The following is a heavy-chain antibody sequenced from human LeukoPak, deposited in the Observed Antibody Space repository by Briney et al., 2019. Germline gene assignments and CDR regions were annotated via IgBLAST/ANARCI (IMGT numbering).Heavy chain of an antibody. V-gene: IGHV3-74*01. D-gene: IGHD6-19*01. CDR1: GFTFSSYW. CDR3: ARGSSGWYGVDY. Sequence: GGSLRLSCAASGFTFSSYWMHWFRQAPGKRLVWVSRIKTDGSSTTYADSVKGRFTISRDNAKNTVYLQMNSLRAEDTAVYYCARGSSGWYGVDYWGQGTLVTVSS. J-gene: IGHJ4*02. CDR2: IKTDGSST.